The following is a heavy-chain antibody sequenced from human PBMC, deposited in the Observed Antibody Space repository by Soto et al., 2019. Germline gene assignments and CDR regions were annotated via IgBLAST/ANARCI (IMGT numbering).Heavy chain of an antibody. Sequence: QVHLVQSGAEVKKPGASVKVSCQGCGYAFTTYGITWVRQAPGQGLEWMGWISAHNGNTNYAQKLQGRVTVTRDTSTSTAYMELRSLRYDDTAVYYCARGRYGDYWGQGALLTVSS. CDR2: ISAHNGNT. CDR1: GYAFTTYG. CDR3: ARGRYGDY. J-gene: IGHJ4*02. V-gene: IGHV1-18*01. D-gene: IGHD1-1*01.